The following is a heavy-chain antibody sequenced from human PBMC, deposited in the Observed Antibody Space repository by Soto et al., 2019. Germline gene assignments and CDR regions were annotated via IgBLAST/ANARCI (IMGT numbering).Heavy chain of an antibody. J-gene: IGHJ4*02. CDR3: AKSFLLWFGERIGY. V-gene: IGHV3-23*01. CDR1: GFTFSSYA. D-gene: IGHD3-10*01. Sequence: EVQLLESGGGLVQPGGSLRLSCAASGFTFSSYAMSWVRQAPGKGLDWVSAISGSGDSTYYAGSVKGRFTISRDNSKNMVVLQINSLIAQDTALYYCAKSFLLWFGERIGYWGQGTQVTVSS. CDR2: ISGSGDST.